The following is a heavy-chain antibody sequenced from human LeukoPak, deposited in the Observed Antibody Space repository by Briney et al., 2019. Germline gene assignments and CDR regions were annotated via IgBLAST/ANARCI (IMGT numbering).Heavy chain of an antibody. D-gene: IGHD3-3*02. CDR1: GGSISSSSYY. V-gene: IGHV4-39*07. Sequence: PSETLSLTCTVSGGSISSSSYYWGWSRQPPGKGLGWIGSIYYSGSTYYNPSLKSRVTISVDTSKNQFSLKLSSVTAADTAVYYCARRHFWCGYYHTAVDYWGQGTLVTVSS. CDR3: ARRHFWCGYYHTAVDY. J-gene: IGHJ4*02. CDR2: IYYSGST.